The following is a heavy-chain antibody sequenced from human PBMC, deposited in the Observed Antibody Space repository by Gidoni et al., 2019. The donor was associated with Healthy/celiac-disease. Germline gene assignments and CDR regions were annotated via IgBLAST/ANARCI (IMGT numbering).Heavy chain of an antibody. Sequence: EVQLVESGGGLVKPGGSMRLSCAASGFTFSSYSMNWVRQAPGKGLEWVPSISSSGSYISYADSVKGRFTISRDNAKNSLYLQMNSLRAEDTAVYYCARLYGSGSYGRGYSYGYIDYWGQGTLVTVSS. D-gene: IGHD3-10*01. J-gene: IGHJ4*02. CDR3: ARLYGSGSYGRGYSYGYIDY. V-gene: IGHV3-21*01. CDR2: ISSSGSYI. CDR1: GFTFSSYS.